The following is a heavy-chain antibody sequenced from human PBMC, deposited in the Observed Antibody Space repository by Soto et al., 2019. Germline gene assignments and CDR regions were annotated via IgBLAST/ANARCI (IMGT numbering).Heavy chain of an antibody. CDR1: GGSISSGGYY. D-gene: IGHD6-13*01. V-gene: IGHV4-31*03. CDR3: ARGGGEQQPVDY. Sequence: SETLSLTCTVSGGSISSGGYYWSWIRQHPGKGLEWIGYIYYSGSTYYNPSLKSRVTISVDTSKNQFSLKLSSVTAADTAVYYCARGGGEQQPVDYWGQGTLVTVSS. J-gene: IGHJ4*02. CDR2: IYYSGST.